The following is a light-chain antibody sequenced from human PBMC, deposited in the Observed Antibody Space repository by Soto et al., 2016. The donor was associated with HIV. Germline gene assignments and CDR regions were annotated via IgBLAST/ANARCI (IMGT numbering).Light chain of an antibody. CDR3: QQYNSYRT. J-gene: IGKJ1*01. V-gene: IGKV1-5*03. CDR2: KAS. Sequence: DIQMTQSPSTLSASVGDRVTITCRASQSISNWLAWYQQKPGKAPKLLIYKASSLESGVPSRFSGSGSGTEFTLTISSLQPDDFATYYCQQYNSYRTFGPRDQGGNQT. CDR1: QSISNW.